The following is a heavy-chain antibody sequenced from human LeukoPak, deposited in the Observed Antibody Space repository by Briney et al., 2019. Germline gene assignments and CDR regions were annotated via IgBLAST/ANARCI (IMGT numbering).Heavy chain of an antibody. CDR2: IYDSGST. CDR1: GGSISSSSYY. Sequence: SETLSLTCTVSGGSISSSSYYWGWIRQPPGKGLEWIGSIYDSGSTYYNPSLTSRVTISVDTSKNQFSLKLSSVTSADTAVYYCARQAVVVTAEKYYYMDVWGKGTTVTVSS. CDR3: ARQAVVVTAEKYYYMDV. D-gene: IGHD2-21*02. J-gene: IGHJ6*03. V-gene: IGHV4-39*01.